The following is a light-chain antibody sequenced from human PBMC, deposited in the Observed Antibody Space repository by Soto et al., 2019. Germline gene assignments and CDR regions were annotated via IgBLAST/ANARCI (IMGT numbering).Light chain of an antibody. Sequence: EIVLTQSPGTLSLSPGEGTTLSCRASQSVTNSYLHWYQQKPGQAPRLLIYGASYRATGIPDRFSGSGSGTDFTLTISRLEPEDFAVYYCQHYGTSRMYTFIPGTKLEI. V-gene: IGKV3-20*01. CDR3: QHYGTSRMYT. CDR2: GAS. J-gene: IGKJ2*01. CDR1: QSVTNSY.